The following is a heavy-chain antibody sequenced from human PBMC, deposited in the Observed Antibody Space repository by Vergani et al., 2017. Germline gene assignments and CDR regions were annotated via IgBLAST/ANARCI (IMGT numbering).Heavy chain of an antibody. V-gene: IGHV4-39*01. CDR1: GGSISSSSYY. CDR3: ARGAGDSSGYYSTIGMDV. CDR2: IYYSGST. D-gene: IGHD3-22*01. Sequence: QLQLQESGQGLVKPSETLSLTCTVSGGSISSSSYYWGWIRQPPGMGLEWIGSIYYSGSTYYNPSLKSRVTISVDTSKNQFSLKLSSVTAADTAVYYCARGAGDSSGYYSTIGMDVWGQGTTVTVSS. J-gene: IGHJ6*02.